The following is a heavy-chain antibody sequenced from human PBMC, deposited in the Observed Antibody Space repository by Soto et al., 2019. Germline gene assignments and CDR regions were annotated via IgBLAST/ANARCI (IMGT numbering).Heavy chain of an antibody. CDR2: IYSGGST. J-gene: IGHJ6*02. CDR3: AKCDSSSWYDLSNYYGMDV. Sequence: PGGSLRLSCAASGFTVTSTYMSWVRQAPGKGLEWVSVIYSGGSTYYADSVKGRFTISRDNSKNTLYLQMNSLRAEDTAVYYCAKCDSSSWYDLSNYYGMDVWGQGTTVTV. D-gene: IGHD6-13*01. V-gene: IGHV3-66*01. CDR1: GFTVTSTY.